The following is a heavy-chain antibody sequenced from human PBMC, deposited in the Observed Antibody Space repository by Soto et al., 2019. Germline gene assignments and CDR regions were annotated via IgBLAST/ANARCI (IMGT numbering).Heavy chain of an antibody. CDR3: GRDGDQWDPRYLDY. V-gene: IGHV1-18*01. J-gene: IGHJ4*02. CDR2: INGHTGST. CDR1: GNFCSKFG. Sequence: QVQLVQSGAEVKRPGASVKVSCKTPGNFCSKFGISWVRQAPGQGLEWMGWINGHTGSTNYAPKFRGRVTMTTDTSTGILYMELSSLTSDDTAVYYCGRDGDQWDPRYLDYWGQGPLVSV. D-gene: IGHD1-26*01.